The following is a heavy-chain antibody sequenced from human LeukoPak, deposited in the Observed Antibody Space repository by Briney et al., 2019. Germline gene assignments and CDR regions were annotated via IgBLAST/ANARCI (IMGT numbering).Heavy chain of an antibody. CDR2: INHSGST. CDR1: GESFSSYY. CDR3: ARVLPRTGGATRLRRPELNWFDP. Sequence: PSETLSLTCAVYGESFSSYYWSWIRQPPGKGLEWIGEINHSGSTNYNPSLKSRVTISVDTSKNQFSLKLSSVTAADTAVYYCARVLPRTGGATRLRRPELNWFDPWGQGTLLTVSS. D-gene: IGHD1-26*01. V-gene: IGHV4-34*01. J-gene: IGHJ5*02.